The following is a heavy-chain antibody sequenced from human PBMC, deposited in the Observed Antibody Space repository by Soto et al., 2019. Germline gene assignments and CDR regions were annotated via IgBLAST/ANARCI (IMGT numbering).Heavy chain of an antibody. D-gene: IGHD1-26*01. CDR2: IIPIFGTA. V-gene: IGHV1-69*01. Sequence: QVQLVQSGAEVKKPGSSVKVSCKASGGTFGSYSFNWVRQAPGQGLEWMGEIIPIFGTANYAQRFQGRVTITADESTSTAYMELSSLRSEDTAVYYCARDGGRHSGGIDYWGQGTLVTVSS. CDR1: GGTFGSYS. CDR3: ARDGGRHSGGIDY. J-gene: IGHJ4*02.